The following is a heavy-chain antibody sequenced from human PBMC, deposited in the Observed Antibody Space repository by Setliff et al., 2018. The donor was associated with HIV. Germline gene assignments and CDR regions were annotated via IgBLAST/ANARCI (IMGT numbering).Heavy chain of an antibody. D-gene: IGHD6-13*01. CDR1: GYTLTELS. CDR3: ATDPGYSSTWYSESFQH. CDR2: FDPEDGET. Sequence: ASVKVSCKISGYTLTELSIRWVRQAPGKGLEWMANFDPEDGETFYAQKFQGRLTMTEDTSTDTADMELSSLRSDDTAMYYCATDPGYSSTWYSESFQHWGQGTVVTVSS. V-gene: IGHV1-24*01. J-gene: IGHJ1*01.